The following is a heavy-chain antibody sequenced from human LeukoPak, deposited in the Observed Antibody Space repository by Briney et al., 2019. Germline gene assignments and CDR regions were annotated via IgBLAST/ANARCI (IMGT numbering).Heavy chain of an antibody. CDR3: ARDQYDFWSGYYSQTATDLFDY. V-gene: IGHV3-21*01. D-gene: IGHD3-3*01. CDR1: GFTVSSNY. J-gene: IGHJ4*02. Sequence: GGSLRLSCAASGFTVSSNYMSWVRQAPGKGLEWVSSISSSSSYIYYADSVKGRFTISRDNAKNSLYLQMNSLRAEDTAVYYCARDQYDFWSGYYSQTATDLFDYWGQGTLVTVSS. CDR2: ISSSSSYI.